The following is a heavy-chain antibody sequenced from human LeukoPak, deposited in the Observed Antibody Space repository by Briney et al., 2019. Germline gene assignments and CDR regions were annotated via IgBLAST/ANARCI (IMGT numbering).Heavy chain of an antibody. Sequence: MSGGSLRLSCAASGFTFGSYSMNWVRQAPGKGLEWVSSISSSSSYIHHADSVKGRFTISRDNAKNSLYLQMNSLRAEDTAVYYCARDDDYGAYDYWGQGTLVTVSS. V-gene: IGHV3-21*01. J-gene: IGHJ4*02. CDR1: GFTFGSYS. D-gene: IGHD4-17*01. CDR3: ARDDDYGAYDY. CDR2: ISSSSSYI.